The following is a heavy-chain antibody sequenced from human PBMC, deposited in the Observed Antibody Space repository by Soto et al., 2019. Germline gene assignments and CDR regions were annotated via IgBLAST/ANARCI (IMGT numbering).Heavy chain of an antibody. V-gene: IGHV3-7*01. CDR3: ARDVRYFDWLSSHFDY. Sequence: EVQLVESGGGLVQPGGSLRLSCAASGFTFSSYWMSWVRQAPGKGLEWVANIKQDGSEKYYVDSVKGRFTISRDNAKNSLYLQMNSLRAEDTAVYYCARDVRYFDWLSSHFDYWGQGTLVTVSS. CDR2: IKQDGSEK. CDR1: GFTFSSYW. J-gene: IGHJ4*02. D-gene: IGHD3-9*01.